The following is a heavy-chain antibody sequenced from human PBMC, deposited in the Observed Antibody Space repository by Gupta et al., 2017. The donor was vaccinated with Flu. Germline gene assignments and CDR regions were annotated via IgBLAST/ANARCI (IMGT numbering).Heavy chain of an antibody. CDR2: IYYTGST. CDR3: TRGYSNGYPDY. J-gene: IGHJ4*02. D-gene: IGHD6-19*01. Sequence: QVQLQESGPALVKPSAPLYITCSGSGGSVNSYYWSLIRQSPGKGLEWIGYIYYTGSTNYNPSLKCRVIISVNTSKNQFSLKLGSVTAADTAVYYCTRGYSNGYPDYWGQGTLVIVSS. V-gene: IGHV4-59*02. CDR1: GGSVNSYY.